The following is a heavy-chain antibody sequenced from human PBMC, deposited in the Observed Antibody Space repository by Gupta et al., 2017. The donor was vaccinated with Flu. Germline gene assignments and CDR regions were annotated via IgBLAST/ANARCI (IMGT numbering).Heavy chain of an antibody. CDR3: ARYCSSTSCYMTFDY. J-gene: IGHJ4*02. D-gene: IGHD2-2*01. V-gene: IGHV3-74*01. Sequence: EVQLVESGGGLVQPGGSLRLSCAASGFTFSSYWMHWVRQAPGKGLVWVSRINSDGSSTSYADAVKGRFTISRDNAKNTLYLQMNSLRAEDTAVYYCARYCSSTSCYMTFDYWGQGTLVTVSS. CDR2: INSDGSST. CDR1: GFTFSSYW.